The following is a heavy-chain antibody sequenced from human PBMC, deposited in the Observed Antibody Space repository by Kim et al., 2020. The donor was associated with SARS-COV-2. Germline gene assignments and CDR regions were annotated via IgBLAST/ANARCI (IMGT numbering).Heavy chain of an antibody. CDR3: ARPGIAAAGKSRGMDV. D-gene: IGHD6-13*01. Sequence: VNGRFTISRDNAKNSLYLQVNSLRAAGTAVYYCARPGIAAAGKSRGMDVWGQGTTVTVSS. J-gene: IGHJ6*02. V-gene: IGHV3-21*01.